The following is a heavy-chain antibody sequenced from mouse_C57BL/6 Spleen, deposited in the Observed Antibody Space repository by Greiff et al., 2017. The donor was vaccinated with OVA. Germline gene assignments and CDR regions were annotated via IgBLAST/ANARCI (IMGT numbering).Heavy chain of an antibody. J-gene: IGHJ4*01. V-gene: IGHV1-78*01. CDR2: IYPRDGST. Sequence: QVQLKESDAELVKPGASVKISCKVSGYTFTDYSIHWLKQRPEQGLEWIGYIYPRDGSTKYNEKFKGKATMTADKSSSTAYMQLNSLTSEDSAVYFCARSCGSSPSYAKDCWGQGTSVTVSS. CDR3: ARSCGSSPSYAKDC. D-gene: IGHD1-1*01. CDR1: GYTFTDYS.